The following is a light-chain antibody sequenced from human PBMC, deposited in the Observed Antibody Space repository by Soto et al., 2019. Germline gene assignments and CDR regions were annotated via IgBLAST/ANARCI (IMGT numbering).Light chain of an antibody. CDR3: SSYTSSSTQV. J-gene: IGLJ1*01. Sequence: QSALTQPASVSGSPGQSITISCTGTSSDVGAYDYVSWYQQHPDKAPKLMIYEVSKRPSGVSNRFSGSKSVNTSTLTISGLHADDEADYYCSSYTSSSTQVFGTGTKLTVL. V-gene: IGLV2-14*03. CDR1: SSDVGAYDY. CDR2: EVS.